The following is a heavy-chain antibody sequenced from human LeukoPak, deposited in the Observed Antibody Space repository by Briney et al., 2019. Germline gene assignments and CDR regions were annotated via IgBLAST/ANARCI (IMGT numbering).Heavy chain of an antibody. J-gene: IGHJ4*02. D-gene: IGHD4-17*01. CDR2: INHSGST. CDR3: ARGNDYGDFDY. Sequence: KSSETLSLTCTVSGGSISSYYWSWIRQPPGKGLEWIGEINHSGSTNYNPSLKSRVTISVDTSKNQFSLKLSSVTAADTAVYYCARGNDYGDFDYWGQGTLVTVSS. V-gene: IGHV4-34*01. CDR1: GGSISSYY.